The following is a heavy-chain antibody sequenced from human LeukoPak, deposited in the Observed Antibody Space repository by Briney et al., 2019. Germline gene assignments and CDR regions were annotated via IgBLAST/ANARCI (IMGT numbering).Heavy chain of an antibody. D-gene: IGHD3-22*01. J-gene: IGHJ5*02. Sequence: ASVKVSCKASGYTFTGYYMHWVRQAPGQGLEWMGWINPNSGGTNYAQKFQGRVTMTRDTSISTAYMELSRPRSDDTAVYYCARDGGPDYYDSSARPPRIKNWFDPWGQGTLVTVSS. V-gene: IGHV1-2*02. CDR2: INPNSGGT. CDR1: GYTFTGYY. CDR3: ARDGGPDYYDSSARPPRIKNWFDP.